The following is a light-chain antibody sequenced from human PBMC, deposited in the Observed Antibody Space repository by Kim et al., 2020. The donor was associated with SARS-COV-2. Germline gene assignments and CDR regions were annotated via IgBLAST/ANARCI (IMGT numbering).Light chain of an antibody. CDR2: YAT. J-gene: IGLJ3*02. CDR1: NIGSKR. Sequence: AQGRTAQMTLEGNNIGSKRGHAYQQTPGQAPVLVIYYATDRPSGIPERFSGSNSGNMATLTISRVEVGDEADYFCQVWDSRTDHVVFGGGTQLTVL. CDR3: QVWDSRTDHVV. V-gene: IGLV3-21*04.